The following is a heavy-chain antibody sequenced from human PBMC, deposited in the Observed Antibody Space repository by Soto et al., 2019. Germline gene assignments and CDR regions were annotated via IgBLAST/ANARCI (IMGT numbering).Heavy chain of an antibody. Sequence: GGSLRLSCAASGFTFNTYGMHWVRQAPGKGLEWVAVISYDGSEKYYVDSVKGRFTISKDNSKNTLYLQMNSLRPEDTAVYYCAKSPNFYCSSPNCYKYYFDHWGQGARVTVSS. CDR1: GFTFNTYG. CDR2: ISYDGSEK. CDR3: AKSPNFYCSSPNCYKYYFDH. V-gene: IGHV3-30*18. D-gene: IGHD2-2*02. J-gene: IGHJ4*02.